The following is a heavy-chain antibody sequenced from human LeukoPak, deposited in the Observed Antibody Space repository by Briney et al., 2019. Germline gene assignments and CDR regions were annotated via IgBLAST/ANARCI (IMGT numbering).Heavy chain of an antibody. D-gene: IGHD3-10*02. J-gene: IGHJ6*04. CDR3: AELGITMIGGV. CDR1: GFTFSSYE. CDR2: ISSSGSTI. V-gene: IGHV3-48*03. Sequence: GGSLRLSCAASGFTFSSYEMNWVRQAPGKGLEWVSYISSSGSTIYYADSVKGRFTISRDDAKNSLYLQMNSLRAEDTAVYYCAELGITMIGGVWGKGTTITISS.